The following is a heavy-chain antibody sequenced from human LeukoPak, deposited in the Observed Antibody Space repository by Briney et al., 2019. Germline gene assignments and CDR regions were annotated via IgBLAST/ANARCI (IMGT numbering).Heavy chain of an antibody. V-gene: IGHV3-23*01. D-gene: IGHD5-24*01. CDR1: GFTFSDYY. J-gene: IGHJ4*02. CDR2: ISGSGGST. CDR3: AILPCSRWLNADY. Sequence: SGGSLRLSCAASGFTFSDYYMSWIRQAPGKGLEWVSAISGSGGSTYYADSVKGRFTISRDNSKNTLYLQMNSLRAEDTAVYYCAILPCSRWLNADYWGQGTLVTVSS.